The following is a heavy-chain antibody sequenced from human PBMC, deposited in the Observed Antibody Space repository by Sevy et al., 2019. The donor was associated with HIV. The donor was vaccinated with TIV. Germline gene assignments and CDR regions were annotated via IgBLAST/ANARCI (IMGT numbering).Heavy chain of an antibody. CDR3: ARGFLQGGFDS. J-gene: IGHJ4*02. CDR1: GDSVSSDSTG. CDR2: THYRSKWYN. V-gene: IGHV6-1*01. Sequence: KQSQTLSLTCAISGDSVSSDSTGWNWIRQSPSRGLEWLGRTHYRSKWYNDYAVSVKGRITINPDTSQNQFSLQLNSVTPEDTAVYFCARGFLQGGFDSWGQGTLVTVSS. D-gene: IGHD3-16*01.